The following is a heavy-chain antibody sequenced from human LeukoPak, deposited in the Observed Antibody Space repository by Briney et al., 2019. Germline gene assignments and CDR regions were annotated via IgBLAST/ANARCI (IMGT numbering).Heavy chain of an antibody. D-gene: IGHD6-13*01. Sequence: PGGSLRLSCAASGFIFDIYTMNWVRQAPGKGLEWVSYISNTGNALNYADSVKGRFTISRDNAKNSLYLQMNSLGAEDTAVYYCARPAPGSYSTFDYWGPGTLVTVSS. CDR1: GFIFDIYT. CDR3: ARPAPGSYSTFDY. CDR2: ISNTGNAL. J-gene: IGHJ4*02. V-gene: IGHV3-48*01.